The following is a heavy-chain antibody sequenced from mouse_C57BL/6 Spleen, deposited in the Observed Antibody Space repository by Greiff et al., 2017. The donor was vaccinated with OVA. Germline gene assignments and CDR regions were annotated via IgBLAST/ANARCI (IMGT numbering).Heavy chain of an antibody. V-gene: IGHV1-39*01. D-gene: IGHD1-1*02. CDR1: GYSFTDYN. J-gene: IGHJ1*03. CDR3: YYGDWYFDV. Sequence: EVKLMESGPELVKPGASVKISCKASGYSFTDYNMNWVKQSNGKSLEWIGVINPNYGTTSYNQKFKGKATLTVDQSSSTAYMQLNSLTSEDAAVYYCYYGDWYFDVWGTGTTVTVSS. CDR2: INPNYGTT.